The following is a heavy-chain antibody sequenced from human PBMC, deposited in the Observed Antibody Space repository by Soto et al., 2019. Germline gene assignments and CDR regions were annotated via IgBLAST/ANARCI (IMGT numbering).Heavy chain of an antibody. CDR3: ARSPPRSTYYYRSGSYSLDY. Sequence: ASVKVSCRASGYTFTGYYRHWVRQAPGQGLEWMGWVNPNSGGTNYAQKFQGRVTMTRDTSISTPYMELSRLRSDDTAVYYCARSPPRSTYYYRSGSYSLDYCGQGTLVTVYS. J-gene: IGHJ4*02. V-gene: IGHV1-2*02. CDR2: VNPNSGGT. CDR1: GYTFTGYY. D-gene: IGHD3-10*01.